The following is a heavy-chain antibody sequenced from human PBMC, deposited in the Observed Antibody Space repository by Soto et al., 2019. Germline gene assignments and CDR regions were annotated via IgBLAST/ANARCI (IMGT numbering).Heavy chain of an antibody. CDR1: GGSISSYY. CDR3: ARAERSRDFWSGYYPYYYGMDV. Sequence: PSETLSLTCTVSGGSISSYYWSWIRQPPGKGLEWIGYIYYSGSTNYNPSLKSRVTISVDTSKNQFSLKLSSVTAADTAVYYCARAERSRDFWSGYYPYYYGMDVWGQGTTVTVSS. J-gene: IGHJ6*02. CDR2: IYYSGST. D-gene: IGHD3-3*01. V-gene: IGHV4-59*01.